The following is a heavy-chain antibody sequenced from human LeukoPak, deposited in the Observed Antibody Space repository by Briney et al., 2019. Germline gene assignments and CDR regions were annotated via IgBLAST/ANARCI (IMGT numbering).Heavy chain of an antibody. J-gene: IGHJ6*02. CDR1: GFTFSSYG. D-gene: IGHD6-13*01. V-gene: IGHV3-33*01. Sequence: GGSLRLSCEASGFTFSSYGMHWVRQAPGKGLEWVAVIWYDGSNKYYADSVKGRFTISRDNSKNTLYLQMNSLRAEDTAVYYCARTYSSSWFFIGMDVWGQGTTVTVSS. CDR2: IWYDGSNK. CDR3: ARTYSSSWFFIGMDV.